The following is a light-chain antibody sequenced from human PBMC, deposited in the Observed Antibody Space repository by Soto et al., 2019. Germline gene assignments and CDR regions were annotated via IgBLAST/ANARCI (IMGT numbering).Light chain of an antibody. CDR3: QQYGSSPIT. J-gene: IGKJ4*01. CDR2: GAS. Sequence: EIVLTQSPGTLSLSPGERATLSCRASQSVTSSYLHWYQQKPGQAPRLLIYGASTSATGIPERFSGSGSGTYFTLIISRLAPEDFAVYYCQQYGSSPITFGGGTKVEI. CDR1: QSVTSSY. V-gene: IGKV3-20*01.